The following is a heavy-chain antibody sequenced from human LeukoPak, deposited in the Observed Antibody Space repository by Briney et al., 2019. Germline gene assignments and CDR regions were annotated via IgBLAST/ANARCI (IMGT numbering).Heavy chain of an antibody. CDR1: GGSISTYY. CDR3: ARRLAVTGRYYFDY. Sequence: SETLSLTCSVSGGSISTYYWTWIRQSPGKGLEWIGFIYYSGGTKYNPSLESRVTISLDMSKNQFSLKLSSVTAADTAVYYCARRLAVTGRYYFDYWGQGTLVTVSS. CDR2: IYYSGGT. D-gene: IGHD6-19*01. J-gene: IGHJ4*02. V-gene: IGHV4-59*08.